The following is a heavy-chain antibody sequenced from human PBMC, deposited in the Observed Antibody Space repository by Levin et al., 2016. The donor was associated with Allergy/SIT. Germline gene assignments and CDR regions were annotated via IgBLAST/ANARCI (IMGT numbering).Heavy chain of an antibody. CDR1: GYNFADYA. CDR2: LNGGNDDK. Sequence: ASVKVSCKASGYNFADYAIQWVRQAPGQRLEWVGWLNGGNDDKQYSEKFLGRVTLTRDTSASTVYMELGSLTSEDTALYYCARGMWEVVRGNYHYYGMDVWGPGTTVTV. J-gene: IGHJ6*02. CDR3: ARGMWEVVRGNYHYYGMDV. D-gene: IGHD1-26*01. V-gene: IGHV1-3*01.